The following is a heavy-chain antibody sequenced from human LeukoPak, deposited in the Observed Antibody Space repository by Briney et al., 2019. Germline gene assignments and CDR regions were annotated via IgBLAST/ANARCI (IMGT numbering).Heavy chain of an antibody. V-gene: IGHV4-34*01. CDR1: GGSFSGYY. CDR3: AREGAAAWSHQFDY. CDR2: INHSGST. J-gene: IGHJ4*02. Sequence: SETLSLTCAVYGGSFSGYYWSWIRQPPGKGLEWIGEINHSGSTNYNPSLKSRVTISVDTSKNQFSLKLSSVTAADTAVYYCAREGAAAWSHQFDYWGQGTLVTVSS. D-gene: IGHD6-13*01.